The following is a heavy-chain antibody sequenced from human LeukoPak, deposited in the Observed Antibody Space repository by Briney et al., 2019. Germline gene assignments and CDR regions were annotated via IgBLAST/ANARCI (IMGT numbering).Heavy chain of an antibody. D-gene: IGHD6-13*01. CDR1: GGSFSGYY. CDR2: INHSGST. Sequence: SETLSLTCAVYGGSFSGYYWSWIRQPPGKGLEWIGEINHSGSTNYNPSLKSRVTISVDTSKNQFSLKLSSVTAADTAVYYCARGPPPRIVSAGRYNWFDPWGQGTLVTVSS. CDR3: ARGPPPRIVSAGRYNWFDP. V-gene: IGHV4-34*01. J-gene: IGHJ5*02.